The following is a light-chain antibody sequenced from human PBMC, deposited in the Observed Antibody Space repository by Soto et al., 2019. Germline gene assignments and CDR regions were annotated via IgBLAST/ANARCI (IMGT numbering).Light chain of an antibody. J-gene: IGKJ2*01. Sequence: IQLTQAPSSLSASVGDRVTITCRTSQDISSALAWYQQRPGKPPKLLIYDASSLESGVPSRFSGSGSGTGFTLTISSLQPEDFATYYCQQFNDFPGTFGQGTTLEIK. CDR3: QQFNDFPGT. CDR2: DAS. V-gene: IGKV1D-13*01. CDR1: QDISSA.